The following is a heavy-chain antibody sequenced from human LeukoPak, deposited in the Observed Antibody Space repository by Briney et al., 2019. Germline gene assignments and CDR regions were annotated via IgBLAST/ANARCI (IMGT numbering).Heavy chain of an antibody. CDR2: INPNSGDT. CDR1: GYTFTGFH. Sequence: ASVKVSCKASGYTFTGFHMYWVRQAPGQGLEWMGWINPNSGDTNFAQKFQGRVTMTRDTSISTAYMELTRLTSDDTAVYYCAVYSTSWSAFDYWGQGTLVTVSS. V-gene: IGHV1-2*02. CDR3: AVYSTSWSAFDY. J-gene: IGHJ4*02. D-gene: IGHD6-13*01.